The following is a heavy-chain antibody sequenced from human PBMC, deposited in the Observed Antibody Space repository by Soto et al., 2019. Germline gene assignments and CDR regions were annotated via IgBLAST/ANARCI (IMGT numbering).Heavy chain of an antibody. CDR3: EVTTGF. Sequence: ASGKGSCKTSWNTLPEYDLNWVRQAPGQGLEYMGWVSPENRNAGYAPQFRGRVSMTTDTSISTAYLELTNLTYEDTAVYYCEVTTGFWGQGTMVTVSS. D-gene: IGHD1-1*01. J-gene: IGHJ4*02. V-gene: IGHV1-8*01. CDR2: VSPENRNA. CDR1: WNTLPEYD.